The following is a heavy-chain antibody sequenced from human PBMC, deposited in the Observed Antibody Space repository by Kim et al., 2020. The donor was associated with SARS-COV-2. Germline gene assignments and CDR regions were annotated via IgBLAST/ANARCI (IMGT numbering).Heavy chain of an antibody. CDR1: GFTFSSYA. Sequence: GGSLRLSCAASGFTFSSYAMHWVRQAPGKGLEWVAVIWYDGSNKYYADSVKGRFTISRDNSKNTLYLQMNSLRAEDTAVYYCAKDRRDIVGEDYFDYWGQGTLVTVSS. CDR3: AKDRRDIVGEDYFDY. J-gene: IGHJ4*02. CDR2: IWYDGSNK. D-gene: IGHD1-26*01. V-gene: IGHV3-33*06.